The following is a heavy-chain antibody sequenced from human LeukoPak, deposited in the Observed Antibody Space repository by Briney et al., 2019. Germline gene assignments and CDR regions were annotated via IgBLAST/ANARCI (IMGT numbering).Heavy chain of an antibody. CDR2: ISSSSSYI. Sequence: GGSLRLSCAASGFTFSSYSMNWVRQAPGKGLEWVSSISSSSSYINYADSVRGRFTISRDNSKSTLYIQMNSLRAEDTAVYYCARAKPKNMVRGLIMRRESRYYFDYWGQGTLVTVSS. CDR3: ARAKPKNMVRGLIMRRESRYYFDY. CDR1: GFTFSSYS. D-gene: IGHD3-10*01. J-gene: IGHJ4*02. V-gene: IGHV3-21*04.